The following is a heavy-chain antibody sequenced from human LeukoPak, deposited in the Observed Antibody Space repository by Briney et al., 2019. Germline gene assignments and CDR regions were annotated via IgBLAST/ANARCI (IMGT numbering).Heavy chain of an antibody. CDR3: ARTPYSSSWYGYFQH. CDR2: INHSGST. CDR1: GGSFSGYY. V-gene: IGHV4-34*01. D-gene: IGHD6-13*01. J-gene: IGHJ1*01. Sequence: SETLSLTCAVYGGSFSGYYWSWIRQPPGKGLEWIGEINHSGSTNYNPSLKSRVTILVDTSKNQFSLKLSSVSAADTAVYYCARTPYSSSWYGYFQHWGQGTLVTVSS.